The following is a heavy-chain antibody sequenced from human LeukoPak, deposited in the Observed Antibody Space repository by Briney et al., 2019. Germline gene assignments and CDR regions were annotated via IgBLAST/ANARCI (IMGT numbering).Heavy chain of an antibody. Sequence: SETLSLTCTVSGGSISSSSYYWGWIRQPPGKGLEWIGSIYYSGSTYYNPSLKSRVTISVDTSKNQFSLKLSSVTAADTAVYYCARVGVGARSYYYYYMDVWGKGTTVTVSS. D-gene: IGHD1-26*01. CDR3: ARVGVGARSYYYYYMDV. J-gene: IGHJ6*03. CDR1: GGSISSSSYY. CDR2: IYYSGST. V-gene: IGHV4-39*01.